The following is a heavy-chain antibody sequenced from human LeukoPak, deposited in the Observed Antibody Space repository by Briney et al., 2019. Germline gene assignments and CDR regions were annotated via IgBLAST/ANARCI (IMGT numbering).Heavy chain of an antibody. CDR1: GGSISSSSYY. V-gene: IGHV4-39*01. CDR3: AGGEAAMVLFDY. D-gene: IGHD5-18*01. J-gene: IGHJ4*02. Sequence: PSETLSLTCTVSGGSISSSSYYWGWIRQPPGKGLEWIGSIYYSGSTYYNPSLKSRVTISVDTSKNQFSLKLSSVTAADTAVYYCAGGEAAMVLFDYWGQGTLVTVSS. CDR2: IYYSGST.